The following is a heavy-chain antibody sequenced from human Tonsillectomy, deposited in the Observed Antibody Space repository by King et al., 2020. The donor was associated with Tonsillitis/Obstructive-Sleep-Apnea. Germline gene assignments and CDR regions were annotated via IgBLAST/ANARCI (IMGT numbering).Heavy chain of an antibody. D-gene: IGHD3-10*01. CDR3: ARAAGPLRLNSYMDV. V-gene: IGHV1-69*01. CDR2: IIPLFGSS. J-gene: IGHJ6*03. CDR1: GDVFKQNA. Sequence: QLVQSGAEVRKPGSSVKVSCKAPGDVFKQNAITWVRQAPGQGLEWMGGIIPLFGSSNYAQKFQGRITITADDFTSTVYMEVTRLSVEDTAVFYCARAAGPLRLNSYMDVWGKGTTVTVSS.